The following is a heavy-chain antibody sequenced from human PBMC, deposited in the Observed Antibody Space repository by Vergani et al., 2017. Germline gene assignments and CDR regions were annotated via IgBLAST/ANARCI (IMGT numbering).Heavy chain of an antibody. D-gene: IGHD3-3*01. J-gene: IGHJ6*03. Sequence: QVQLQESGPGLVKPSETLSLTCTVSGGSISSYYWSWIRQPPGKVLEWIGYIYYSGSTNYNPSLKSRVTISVDTSKNQFSLKLSSVTAADTAVYYCARVYYDFWSAPRGYYYYMDVWGKGTTVTVSS. CDR2: IYYSGST. CDR1: GGSISSYY. V-gene: IGHV4-59*01. CDR3: ARVYYDFWSAPRGYYYYMDV.